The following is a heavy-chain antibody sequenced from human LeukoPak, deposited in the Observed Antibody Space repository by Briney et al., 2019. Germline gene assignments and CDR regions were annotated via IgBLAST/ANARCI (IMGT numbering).Heavy chain of an antibody. CDR3: TTDLFPVGY. CDR1: GFTFSSFA. Sequence: GGSLRLSCAVSGFTFSSFAMSWVRQAPGKGLEWVSTISGSGVGTYYADSVKGRFTISRDNSKNSLYLQMNSLKTEDTAVYYCTTDLFPVGYWGQGTLVAVSS. D-gene: IGHD4-23*01. J-gene: IGHJ4*02. CDR2: ISGSGVGT. V-gene: IGHV3-23*01.